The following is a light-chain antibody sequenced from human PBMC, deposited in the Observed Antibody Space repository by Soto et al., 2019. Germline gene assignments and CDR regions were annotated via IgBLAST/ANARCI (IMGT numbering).Light chain of an antibody. J-gene: IGKJ4*01. Sequence: DIQMTQSPSALSASVGARVTITCRSSQRIRSYLNWYQQKPGKVPKLLIYAASTLQTGVPSRFSGSGYGTDFTLTISSLQPEDFATYSCQQSYSTPLTFGGGTKVDIK. V-gene: IGKV1-39*01. CDR3: QQSYSTPLT. CDR2: AAS. CDR1: QRIRSY.